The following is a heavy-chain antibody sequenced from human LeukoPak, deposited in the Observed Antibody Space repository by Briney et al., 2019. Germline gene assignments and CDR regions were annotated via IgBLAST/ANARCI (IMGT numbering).Heavy chain of an antibody. CDR3: ARDHHRRLYDSQARDTFDI. CDR1: GFTFSSYE. V-gene: IGHV3-48*01. CDR2: MSSRSSTM. Sequence: GGSLRLSCAVSGFTFSSYEMHWVRQAPGKGLEGVSYMSSRSSTMYYADSVKGRFSISRDNAKNSLYLQMNSLRAEDTAVYYCARDHHRRLYDSQARDTFDIWGQGTMVTVSS. J-gene: IGHJ3*02. D-gene: IGHD3-22*01.